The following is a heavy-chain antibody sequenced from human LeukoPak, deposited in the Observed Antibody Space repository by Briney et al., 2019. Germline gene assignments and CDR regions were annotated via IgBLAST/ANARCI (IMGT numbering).Heavy chain of an antibody. Sequence: GASVKVSCKVSGYTLTELSMHWVRQAPGKGLEWMGWINTNTGNPTYAQGFTGRFVFSLDTSVSTAYLQISSLKAEDTAVYYCARKEIAAAGHFDYWGQGTLVTVSS. D-gene: IGHD6-13*01. CDR3: ARKEIAAAGHFDY. J-gene: IGHJ4*02. CDR2: INTNTGNP. V-gene: IGHV7-4-1*02. CDR1: GYTLTELS.